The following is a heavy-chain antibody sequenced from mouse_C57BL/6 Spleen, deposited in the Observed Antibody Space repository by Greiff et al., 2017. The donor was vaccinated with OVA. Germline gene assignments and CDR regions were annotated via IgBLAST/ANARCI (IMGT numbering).Heavy chain of an antibody. CDR3: ARGGRPPFAY. CDR1: GYTFTSYG. Sequence: VQLQQSGAELARPGASVKLSCKASGYTFTSYGISWVKQRTGQGLEWIGEIYPRSGNTYYNEKFKGKATLTADKSSSTAYMELRSLTSEDSAVYFCARGGRPPFAYWGQGTLVTVSA. V-gene: IGHV1-81*01. J-gene: IGHJ3*01. CDR2: IYPRSGNT.